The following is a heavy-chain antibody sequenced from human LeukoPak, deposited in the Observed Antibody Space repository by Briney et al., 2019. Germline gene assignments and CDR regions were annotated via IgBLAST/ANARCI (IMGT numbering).Heavy chain of an antibody. Sequence: ASVKVSCKASGYTFTSRAINWVRQAPGQGLEWMGWINTNTGNPTCAQGFTGHFVFSLDTSVSTAYLQISSLKAEDTAMYYCARGEYPYLSTWYSDYWGQGTLVTVSS. CDR1: GYTFTSRA. J-gene: IGHJ4*02. CDR3: ARGEYPYLSTWYSDY. V-gene: IGHV7-4-1*02. CDR2: INTNTGNP. D-gene: IGHD2-15*01.